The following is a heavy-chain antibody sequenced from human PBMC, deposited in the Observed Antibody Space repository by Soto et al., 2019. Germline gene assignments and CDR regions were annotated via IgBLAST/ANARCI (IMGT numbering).Heavy chain of an antibody. D-gene: IGHD2-2*01. CDR2: IYYSGST. V-gene: IGHV4-59*01. J-gene: IGHJ6*02. CDR3: ARLPVSAANYGMDV. CDR1: GGSISRYY. Sequence: PSETLSLTCTVSGGSISRYYWSWIRQPPGKGLEWIGYIYYSGSTNYNPSLKSRVTISVDTSKNQFSLKLSSVTAADTAVYYCARLPVSAANYGMDVWGQGTTVTVSS.